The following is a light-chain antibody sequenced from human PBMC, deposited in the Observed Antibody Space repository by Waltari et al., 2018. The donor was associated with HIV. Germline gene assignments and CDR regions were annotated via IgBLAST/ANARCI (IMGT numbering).Light chain of an antibody. Sequence: NFILTQPHSVSEYPGKTVTISCTRRSGHIASRYVQWYQQRPRSSPTTVIYANNQRPSGVPDRFSGSIDSSSNSASLTISGLRTEDEADYYCQSHDNKIFYVFGGGTYVTVL. J-gene: IGLJ1*01. CDR1: SGHIASRY. CDR3: QSHDNKIFYV. V-gene: IGLV6-57*01. CDR2: ANN.